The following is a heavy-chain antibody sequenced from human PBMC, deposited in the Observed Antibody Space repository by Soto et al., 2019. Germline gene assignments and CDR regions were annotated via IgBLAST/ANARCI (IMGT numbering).Heavy chain of an antibody. CDR2: ISWNSGSI. Sequence: GGSLRLSCAASGFTFDDYAMHWVRQAPGKGLEWVSGISWNSGSIGYADSVKGRFTISRDNAKNSLYLQMNSLRAEDTALYYCAKADYIWGGRTSFDYWGQGTLVTVSS. D-gene: IGHD3-16*01. J-gene: IGHJ4*02. CDR1: GFTFDDYA. CDR3: AKADYIWGGRTSFDY. V-gene: IGHV3-9*01.